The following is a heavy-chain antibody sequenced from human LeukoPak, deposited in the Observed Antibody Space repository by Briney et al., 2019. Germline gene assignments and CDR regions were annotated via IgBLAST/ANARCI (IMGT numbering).Heavy chain of an antibody. CDR1: GGSISSYY. CDR3: ARRVRVGATIW. Sequence: PSETLSLTCTVSGGSISSYYWSWIRQPPGKGLEWIGSIYYSGSTYYNPSLKSRVTISVDTSKNQFSLKLSSVTAADTAVYYCARRVRVGATIWWGQGTLVTVSS. D-gene: IGHD1-26*01. CDR2: IYYSGST. J-gene: IGHJ4*02. V-gene: IGHV4-59*05.